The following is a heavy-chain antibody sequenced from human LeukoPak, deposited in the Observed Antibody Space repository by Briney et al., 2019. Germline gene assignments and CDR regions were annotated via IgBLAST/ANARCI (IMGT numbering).Heavy chain of an antibody. CDR2: MNPNSGNT. J-gene: IGHJ4*02. V-gene: IGHV1-8*02. CDR3: ARGPLPSY. CDR1: GYTFTGYY. Sequence: ASVKVSCKASGYTFTGYYMHWVRQAPGQGLEWMGWMNPNSGNTGYAQKFQGRVTMTRNTSISTAYMELSSLRSEDTAVYYCARGPLPSYWGQGTLVTVSS.